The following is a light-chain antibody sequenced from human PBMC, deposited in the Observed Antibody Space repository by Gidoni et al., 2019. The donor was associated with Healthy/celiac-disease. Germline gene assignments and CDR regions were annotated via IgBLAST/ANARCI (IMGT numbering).Light chain of an antibody. CDR1: HDISHY. J-gene: IGKJ3*01. CDR2: DAF. V-gene: IGKV1-33*01. CDR3: EQYDNLPRT. Sequence: DIPRNLSPTHLSATVGYSATNTCQVSHDISHYLNWYQQKSGQDPKLLIYDAFNLATGGPSRFSGSVCGREFTFDISSLQSGVIAKYYSEQYDNLPRTFGHGSKVDIK.